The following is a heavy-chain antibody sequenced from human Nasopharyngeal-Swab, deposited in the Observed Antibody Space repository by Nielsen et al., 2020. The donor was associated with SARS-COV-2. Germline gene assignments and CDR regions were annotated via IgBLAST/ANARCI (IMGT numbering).Heavy chain of an antibody. J-gene: IGHJ5*02. CDR1: GFSFTSYW. V-gene: IGHV5-51*01. CDR2: IYPGDSDT. CDR3: ARGYCSSTSCYFTFDH. Sequence: GESLKISCKGSGFSFTSYWISWVRQMPGKGLEWVGFIYPGDSDTRYSPSFQGQVTISADKSIITAYLQWSSLKASDTAMYYCARGYCSSTSCYFTFDHWGQGTLVTVSS. D-gene: IGHD2-2*01.